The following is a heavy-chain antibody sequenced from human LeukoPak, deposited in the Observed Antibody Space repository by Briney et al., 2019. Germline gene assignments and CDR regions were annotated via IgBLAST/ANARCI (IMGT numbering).Heavy chain of an antibody. CDR3: AREWFNGFDP. CDR1: GFTFSRFT. D-gene: IGHD3-10*01. V-gene: IGHV3-21*01. CDR2: ISSSSRYI. Sequence: GGPLRLSCAAPGFTFSRFTMNWVRQAPGKGLEWVSSISSSSRYIYYADSVKGRFTISRDNAKNSLYLQMNSLRVEDTAVYYCAREWFNGFDPWGQGTLVTVSS. J-gene: IGHJ5*02.